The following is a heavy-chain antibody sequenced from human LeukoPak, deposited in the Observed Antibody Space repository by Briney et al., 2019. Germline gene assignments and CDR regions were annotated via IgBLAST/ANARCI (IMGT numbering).Heavy chain of an antibody. Sequence: GGSLRLSCTASGFTFSSYSMNWVRQAPGKGLEWVSSISSSSSYIYYADSVKGRFTISRDNAKNSLYLQMNSLRAEDTAVYYCARAPGSYSCDYWGQGTLVTVSS. CDR2: ISSSSSYI. CDR3: ARAPGSYSCDY. D-gene: IGHD1-26*01. V-gene: IGHV3-21*01. J-gene: IGHJ4*02. CDR1: GFTFSSYS.